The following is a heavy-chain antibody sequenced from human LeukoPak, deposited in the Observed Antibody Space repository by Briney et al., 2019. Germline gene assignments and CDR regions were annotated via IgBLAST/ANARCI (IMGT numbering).Heavy chain of an antibody. CDR3: ATQWELHTDAFDI. J-gene: IGHJ3*02. V-gene: IGHV1-46*01. CDR2: INPSGGTT. CDR1: GYTFTSYY. Sequence: GASVKVSCKASGYTFTSYYVHWVRQAPGQGLEWMGIINPSGGTTSYAQQFQGRVTMTRDTSTSTVYMELSSLRSEDTAVYYCATQWELHTDAFDIWGQGTMVTVSS. D-gene: IGHD1-26*01.